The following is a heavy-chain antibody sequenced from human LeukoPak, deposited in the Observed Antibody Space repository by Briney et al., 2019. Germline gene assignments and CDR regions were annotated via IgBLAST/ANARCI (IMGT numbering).Heavy chain of an antibody. CDR1: GFTFSSYE. CDR2: ISSSGNTI. Sequence: TGGSLRLSCAASGFTFSSYELNWVRQAPGKGLERVSYISSSGNTIYYADSVKGRFTISKDNSKNTLYLQMNSLRADDTAVYYCAKGRTVFRGITYYFYYWGQGTLVTVSS. CDR3: AKGRTVFRGITYYFYY. J-gene: IGHJ4*02. D-gene: IGHD3-10*01. V-gene: IGHV3-48*03.